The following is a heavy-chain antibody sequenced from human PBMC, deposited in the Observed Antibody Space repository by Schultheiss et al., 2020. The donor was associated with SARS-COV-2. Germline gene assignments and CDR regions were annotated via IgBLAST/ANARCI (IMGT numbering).Heavy chain of an antibody. V-gene: IGHV3-23*01. Sequence: GGSLRLSCAASGFTFRIYAMSWVRQAPGKGLEWVSAISGSGGSTYYADSVKGRFTISRDNSKNTLYLQMNSLRAEDTAVYYCAKDAGTSIVGATTVDYWGQGTMVTVSS. CDR3: AKDAGTSIVGATTVDY. J-gene: IGHJ4*03. CDR2: ISGSGGST. CDR1: GFTFRIYA. D-gene: IGHD1-26*01.